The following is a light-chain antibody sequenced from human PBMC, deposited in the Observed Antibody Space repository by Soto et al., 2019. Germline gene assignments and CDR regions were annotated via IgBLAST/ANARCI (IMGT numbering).Light chain of an antibody. J-gene: IGKJ5*01. Sequence: DIVMTQSRVTVSVSTGGRPTLSCRASQSLSSYLAWYQQRPGQAPTLLIYDASSRATGIPYRFSGSGSGTDFTLTISRLEPEDFAVYYCQQHGTSPITFGQGTRLEI. CDR2: DAS. V-gene: IGKV3-20*01. CDR3: QQHGTSPIT. CDR1: QSLSSY.